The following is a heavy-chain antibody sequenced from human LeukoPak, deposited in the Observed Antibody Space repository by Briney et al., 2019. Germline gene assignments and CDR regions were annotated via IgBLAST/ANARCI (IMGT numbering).Heavy chain of an antibody. J-gene: IGHJ4*02. CDR2: IYSGGST. Sequence: GSLKLSCAASGFTVSSNYMSWVRQAPGKGLEWVSVIYSGGSTYYAASVKGRFTISSDNSKNTLYLQMNSLRAEDTAVYYCARDSLVATHYWGQGTLVTVSS. V-gene: IGHV3-66*01. CDR3: ARDSLVATHY. D-gene: IGHD5-12*01. CDR1: GFTVSSNY.